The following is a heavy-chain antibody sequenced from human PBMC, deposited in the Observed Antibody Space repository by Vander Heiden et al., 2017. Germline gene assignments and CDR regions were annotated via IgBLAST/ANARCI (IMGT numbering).Heavy chain of an antibody. D-gene: IGHD4-4*01. Sequence: EVQLLESGGGLVQPGGSLRLSCAASGFTFSSYAMSWVRQAPGKGLEWVSAISGSGGSTYYADSVKGRFTISRDNSKNTLYLQMNSLRAEDTAVYYCAKVDLAGYSNLWGYFDYWGQGTLVTVSS. J-gene: IGHJ4*02. CDR1: GFTFSSYA. CDR3: AKVDLAGYSNLWGYFDY. V-gene: IGHV3-23*01. CDR2: ISGSGGST.